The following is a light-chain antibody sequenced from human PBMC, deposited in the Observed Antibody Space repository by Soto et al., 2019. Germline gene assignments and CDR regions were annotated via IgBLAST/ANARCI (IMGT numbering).Light chain of an antibody. CDR1: SRDVGGYNY. CDR2: DVS. CDR3: SSYTSSSTLAYV. Sequence: QSALTQPASVSGSPGQSITISCTGTSRDVGGYNYVSWYQQPPGKAPKLMIYDVSNRPSGVSNRFSGSKSGNTASLTISGLQAEDEADYYCSSYTSSSTLAYVFGTGTKVTVL. V-gene: IGLV2-14*01. J-gene: IGLJ1*01.